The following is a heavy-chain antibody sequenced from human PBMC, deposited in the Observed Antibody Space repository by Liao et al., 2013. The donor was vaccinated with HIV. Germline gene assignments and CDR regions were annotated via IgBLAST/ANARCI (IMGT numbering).Heavy chain of an antibody. CDR1: GGSLSGGYI. CDR3: ARAPYYSGSGSYSNSVPFNY. Sequence: QVQLQQWGAGLLKPSETLSLTCAVYGGSLSGGYIWNWIRQAPGKGLEWIGEISESGSARYTPSLKSRLTLSADTSKNQFSLKLSSVTAADTAVYYCARAPYYSGSGSYSNSVPFNYWGQGTLVTVSS. V-gene: IGHV4-34*01. CDR2: ISESGSA. D-gene: IGHD3-10*01. J-gene: IGHJ4*02.